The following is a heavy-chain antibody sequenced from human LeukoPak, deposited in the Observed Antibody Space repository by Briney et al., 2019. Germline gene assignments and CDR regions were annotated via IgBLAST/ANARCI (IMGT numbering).Heavy chain of an antibody. CDR2: ISTDGGGT. CDR3: VKRVAGSRGYDY. J-gene: IGHJ4*02. D-gene: IGHD3-22*01. CDR1: GFTFSSCA. V-gene: IGHV3-64D*06. Sequence: GGSLRLSCSASGFTFSSCAMHWVRQAPGKGLEYVSAISTDGGGTYYADSVKGRFTIFRDNSKDTLFLQMSSLRPEDTAVYYCVKRVAGSRGYDYWGQGTLVTVSS.